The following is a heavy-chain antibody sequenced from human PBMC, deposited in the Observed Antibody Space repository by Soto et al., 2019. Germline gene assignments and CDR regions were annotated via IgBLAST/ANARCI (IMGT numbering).Heavy chain of an antibody. V-gene: IGHV1-2*02. CDR1: GYPVTAYY. CDR3: ARGGGVGVAGSAAFDI. CDR2: INPATGAA. D-gene: IGHD3-16*01. J-gene: IGHJ3*02. Sequence: QLHLVQSGAVVKKPGASVTVSCSASGYPVTAYYMHWVRQAPGRGLEWMGGINPATGAAKYTQIFQRRVTMTRDTPTSTVVREPSGRPSGDPAVFYWARGGGVGVAGSAAFDIWGQGTLVTVSS.